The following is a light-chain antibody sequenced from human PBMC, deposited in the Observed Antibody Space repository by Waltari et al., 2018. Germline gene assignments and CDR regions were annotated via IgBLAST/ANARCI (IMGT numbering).Light chain of an antibody. J-gene: IGKJ3*01. V-gene: IGKV2-28*01. Sequence: DIVMTQPPLSLPVTLGEPASISCRSSQNLLDGNGYNYLDWYVQKPGQSPQVLIYLGSNRASGVPDRISGSGSGTDFTLKISRVEADDVVIYYCLQALQVPATFGPGTRVEIK. CDR3: LQALQVPAT. CDR2: LGS. CDR1: QNLLDGNGYNY.